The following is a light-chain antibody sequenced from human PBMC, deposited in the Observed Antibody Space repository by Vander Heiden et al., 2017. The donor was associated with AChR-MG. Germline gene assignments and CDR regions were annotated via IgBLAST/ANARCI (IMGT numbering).Light chain of an antibody. CDR3: RQALQTPLT. Sequence: DIAMTQSPLSLPVTPGEPASISCRSSQSILHSNGYNYLDWYLQKPGQSPQLLIYLGSNRASGVPDRFSGGGSGTDFSLTISRVQAEDVGVYYCRQALQTPLTFGGGTKVEI. J-gene: IGKJ4*01. CDR1: QSILHSNGYNY. V-gene: IGKV2-28*01. CDR2: LGS.